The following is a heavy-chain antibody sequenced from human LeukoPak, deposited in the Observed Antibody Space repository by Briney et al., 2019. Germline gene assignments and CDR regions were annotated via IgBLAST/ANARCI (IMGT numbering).Heavy chain of an antibody. CDR3: TKVRDYDGYFDY. D-gene: IGHD3-22*01. CDR2: INQDGSEK. Sequence: GGSLRLSCAASGFTFTNYWMSRVRQTPGKGLEWVANINQDGSEKFYVDSVTGRFTISRDNTKNSLYLQMSSRRAEDTAVYYCTKVRDYDGYFDYWGQGTLVTVSS. CDR1: GFTFTNYW. V-gene: IGHV3-7*01. J-gene: IGHJ4*02.